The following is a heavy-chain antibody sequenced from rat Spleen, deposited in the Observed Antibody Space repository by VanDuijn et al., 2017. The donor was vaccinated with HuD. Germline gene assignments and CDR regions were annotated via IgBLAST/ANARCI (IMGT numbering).Heavy chain of an antibody. V-gene: IGHV5-20*01. Sequence: EVQLVESDGGLVQPGRSLKLSCAASGLTFNNYYMACVRQAPTTGLEWVASVSHDGVNTYYRNSVKGRFTVSRDNAKSSLYLQMDSLRSEDSATYYCTRDRILRSTGFDYWGQGVMVTVSS. CDR1: GLTFNNYY. J-gene: IGHJ2*01. CDR3: TRDRILRSTGFDY. CDR2: VSHDGVNT. D-gene: IGHD1-6*01.